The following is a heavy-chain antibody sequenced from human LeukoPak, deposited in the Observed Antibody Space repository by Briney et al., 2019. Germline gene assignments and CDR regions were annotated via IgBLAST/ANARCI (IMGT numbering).Heavy chain of an antibody. CDR2: IYPGDSDT. D-gene: IGHD3-9*01. CDR1: GYSFTSYW. CDR3: ARRSLTIGASNWFDP. J-gene: IGHJ5*02. Sequence: GESLKISRKGSGYSFTSYWIGWVRQMPGKGLEWMGIIYPGDSDTRYSPSFQGQVTISADKSISTAYLQWSSLKASDTAMYYCARRSLTIGASNWFDPWGQGTLVTVSS. V-gene: IGHV5-51*01.